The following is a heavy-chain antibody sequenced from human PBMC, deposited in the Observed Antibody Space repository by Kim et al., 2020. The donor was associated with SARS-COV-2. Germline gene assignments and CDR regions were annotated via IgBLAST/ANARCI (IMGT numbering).Heavy chain of an antibody. CDR3: ARVIAARPEYYFDY. D-gene: IGHD6-6*01. V-gene: IGHV4-34*01. J-gene: IGHJ4*01. Sequence: IPSLTSRVTISLDTTNNQFSLKLSSVTAADTAVYYFARVIAARPEYYFDYWGLGTLVTVSS.